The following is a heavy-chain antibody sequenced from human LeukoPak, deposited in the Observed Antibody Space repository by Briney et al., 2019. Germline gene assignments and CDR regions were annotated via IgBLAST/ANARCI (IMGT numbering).Heavy chain of an antibody. CDR2: FDPEYDDP. V-gene: IGHV1-24*01. D-gene: IGHD3-22*01. CDR3: ARGHDYYDSSGYYHS. CDR1: GDSLTKLS. Sequence: ASVRVSCKVSGDSLTKLSIHWVRQAPIRGLEWMGTFDPEYDDPVYAQKFQGRVTMTRSTSISTAYMELSNLRSEDTAVYYCARGHDYYDSSGYYHSWGQGTLVTVSS. J-gene: IGHJ4*02.